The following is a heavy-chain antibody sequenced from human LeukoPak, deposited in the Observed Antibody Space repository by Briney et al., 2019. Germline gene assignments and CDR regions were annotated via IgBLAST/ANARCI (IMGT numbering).Heavy chain of an antibody. CDR3: ARFRYTPLAFDL. V-gene: IGHV4-4*07. J-gene: IGHJ3*01. D-gene: IGHD3-16*02. CDR2: LYTSGSS. CDR1: GGSINSNY. Sequence: RSGALSLPCSGSGGSINSNYWSWMRQPAGKGLEGSGRLYTSGSSKYNSSLQSRLTISVDTSKNQVCVEVSSVTAADTAVFYCARFRYTPLAFDLWGQGTMVTVFS.